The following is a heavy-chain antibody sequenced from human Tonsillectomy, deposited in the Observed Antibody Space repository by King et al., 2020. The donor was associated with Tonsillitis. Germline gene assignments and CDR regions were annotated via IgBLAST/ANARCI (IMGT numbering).Heavy chain of an antibody. V-gene: IGHV3-23*04. CDR1: GFTFSNYA. CDR2: INSNGGGT. CDR3: VKATPDLGDYSDAFDI. J-gene: IGHJ3*02. D-gene: IGHD4-17*01. Sequence: VQLVESGGGLVQPGGSLRLSCAASGFTFSNYAMSWVRQTPGKGLVWVSAINSNGGGTYYADSVEGRFTIARDNSKNTVYLQMNSLRVEDTALYYCVKATPDLGDYSDAFDIWGQGTMVTVSS.